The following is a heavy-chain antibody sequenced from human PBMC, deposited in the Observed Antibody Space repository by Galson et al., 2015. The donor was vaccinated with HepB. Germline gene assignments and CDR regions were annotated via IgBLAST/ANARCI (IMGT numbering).Heavy chain of an antibody. D-gene: IGHD6-19*01. CDR1: GFTFSYYG. CDR3: AKVFPEKTDGWYRQALYYFDS. J-gene: IGHJ4*02. V-gene: IGHV3-23*01. Sequence: SLRLSCAASGFTFSYYGMSWVRQAPGKGLEWISAITPSGDHTYSADSVKGRFTISRDNSQSTLFLQMNSLGADDTAIYFCAKVFPEKTDGWYRQALYYFDSWGQGTRVTVSS. CDR2: ITPSGDHT.